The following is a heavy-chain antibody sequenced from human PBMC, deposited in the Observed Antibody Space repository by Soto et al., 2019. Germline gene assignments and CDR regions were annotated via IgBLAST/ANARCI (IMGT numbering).Heavy chain of an antibody. D-gene: IGHD3-22*01. V-gene: IGHV4-34*01. CDR1: GGSFSGYY. CDR2: INHSGST. Sequence: QVQLQQWGAGLLKPSETLSLTCAVYGGSFSGYYWSWIRQPPGKGLEWIGEINHSGSTNYNPSLKSRVTIPVDTSKNQFSLKLSSVTAADTAVYYCARVIAFPGLGYYYDSSGYYYFDYWGQGTLVTVSS. J-gene: IGHJ4*02. CDR3: ARVIAFPGLGYYYDSSGYYYFDY.